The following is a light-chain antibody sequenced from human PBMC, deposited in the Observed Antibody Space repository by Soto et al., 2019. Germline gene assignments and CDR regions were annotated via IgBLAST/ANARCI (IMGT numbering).Light chain of an antibody. CDR1: ASDIGRYNY. Sequence: QSALTQPPSASGSPGQSVTISCIGTASDIGRYNYVSWYQHHPGKAPKLIIYEVTKRPSGVPDRFTGSKSGNTASLTVPVLQADDEAAYYSISHVCSTNHVFGTGTKLTVL. CDR2: EVT. J-gene: IGLJ1*01. V-gene: IGLV2-8*01. CDR3: ISHVCSTNHV.